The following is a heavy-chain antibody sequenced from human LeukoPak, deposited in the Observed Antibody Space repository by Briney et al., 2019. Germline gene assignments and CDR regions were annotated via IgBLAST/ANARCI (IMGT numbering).Heavy chain of an antibody. J-gene: IGHJ4*02. CDR2: MNSDGSSI. D-gene: IGHD2-2*01. Sequence: GGYLRRYCAASGFTFGSYWMHWVRQASGKGLEWVSRMNSDGSSISYADSVKGGFTISRDNAKNTLYLQMNSLRVEDAAVYSCASVAGGWNTTNCLFDYGGQGTLVTVSA. V-gene: IGHV3-74*01. CDR1: GFTFGSYW. CDR3: ASVAGGWNTTNCLFDY.